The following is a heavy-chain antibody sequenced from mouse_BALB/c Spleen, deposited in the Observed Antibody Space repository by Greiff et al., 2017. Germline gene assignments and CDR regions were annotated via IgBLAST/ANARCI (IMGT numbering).Heavy chain of an antibody. J-gene: IGHJ2*01. Sequence: EVKLQESGPGLVKPSQSLSLTCTVTGYSITSDYAWNWIRQFPGNKLEWMGYISYSGSTSYNPSLKSRISITRDTSKNQFFLQLNSVTTEDTATYYCARCGNFFDYWGQGTTLTVSS. CDR2: ISYSGST. V-gene: IGHV3-2*02. D-gene: IGHD1-1*02. CDR1: GYSITSDYA. CDR3: ARCGNFFDY.